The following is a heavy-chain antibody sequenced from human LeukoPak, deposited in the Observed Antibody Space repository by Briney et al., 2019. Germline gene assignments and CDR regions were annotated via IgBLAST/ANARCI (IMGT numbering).Heavy chain of an antibody. CDR3: AKSRSTWGYSGYDYSYYYYYYGMDV. CDR1: GGSISSYY. Sequence: KPSETLSLTCTVSGGSISSYYWSWIRQPPGKGLEWIGYIYYSGSTNYNPSLKSRVTISVDTSKNQFSLKLSSVTAADTAVYYCAKSRSTWGYSGYDYSYYYYYYGMDVWGQGTTVTVSS. J-gene: IGHJ6*02. D-gene: IGHD5-12*01. CDR2: IYYSGST. V-gene: IGHV4-59*01.